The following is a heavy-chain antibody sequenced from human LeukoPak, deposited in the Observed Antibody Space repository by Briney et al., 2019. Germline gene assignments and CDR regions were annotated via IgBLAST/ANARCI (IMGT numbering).Heavy chain of an antibody. V-gene: IGHV5-51*01. J-gene: IGHJ4*02. Sequence: GESLKISCKGSGYSFTTYWIGWVRLMPGKGLEWMGIIYPGDSDTRYSPSFQGQVTFSADKSISTAYLQLNSLNASNTAMYYCARYSRPGIPAAPFSHWGQGTLVTVSS. CDR3: ARYSRPGIPAAPFSH. CDR1: GYSFTTYW. CDR2: IYPGDSDT. D-gene: IGHD6-13*01.